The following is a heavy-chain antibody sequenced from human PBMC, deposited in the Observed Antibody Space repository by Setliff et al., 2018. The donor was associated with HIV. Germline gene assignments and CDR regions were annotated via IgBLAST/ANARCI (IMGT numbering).Heavy chain of an antibody. V-gene: IGHV1-2*06. Sequence: ASVKVSCKALGFLVTGYNVHWVRQAPGHGPEWLGRINPNNGGTNYAQKFQGRVTMSLDTSTSTVYLELRALTSDDTAVYYCVRPRVFDSFDVWGPGTMVTVSS. CDR3: VRPRVFDSFDV. J-gene: IGHJ3*01. CDR2: INPNNGGT. CDR1: GFLVTGYN.